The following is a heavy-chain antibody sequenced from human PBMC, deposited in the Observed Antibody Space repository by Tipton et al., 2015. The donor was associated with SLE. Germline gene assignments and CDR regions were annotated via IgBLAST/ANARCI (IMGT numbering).Heavy chain of an antibody. CDR2: ISGSGGST. J-gene: IGHJ4*02. CDR1: GFTFSSYA. CDR3: ANEDYYDSSGYYPFDY. V-gene: IGHV3-23*01. Sequence: SLRLSCAASGFTFSSYAMSWVRQAPGKGLEWVSAISGSGGSTYYADSVKGRSTISRDNSKNTLYLQMNSLRAEDTAVYYCANEDYYDSSGYYPFDYWGQGTLVTVSS. D-gene: IGHD3-22*01.